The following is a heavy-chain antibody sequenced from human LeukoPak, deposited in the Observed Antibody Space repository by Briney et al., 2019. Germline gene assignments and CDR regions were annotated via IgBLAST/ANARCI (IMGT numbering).Heavy chain of an antibody. CDR3: AREYLSPPSSGSYFPFDY. CDR1: GGTFSSYA. J-gene: IGHJ4*02. CDR2: IIPIFGTA. Sequence: ASVKVSCKVSGGTFSSYAISWVRQAPGQGLEWMGGIIPIFGTANYAQKFQGRVTITADESTSTAYMELSSLRSEDTAVYYCAREYLSPPSSGSYFPFDYWGQGTLVTVSS. D-gene: IGHD1-26*01. V-gene: IGHV1-69*01.